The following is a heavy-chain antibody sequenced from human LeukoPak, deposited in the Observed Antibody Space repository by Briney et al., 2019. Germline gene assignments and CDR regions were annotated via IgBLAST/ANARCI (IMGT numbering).Heavy chain of an antibody. CDR1: GFTFSSYA. CDR3: APLGELVDGG. CDR2: ISYDGSNK. J-gene: IGHJ4*02. Sequence: QPGRSLRLSCAASGFTFSSYAMHWVRQAPGKGLEWVAVISYDGSNKYYANSVKGRFTISRDNAKNTLYLQMNSLRAEDTAVYYCAPLGELVDGGWGQGTLVTVSS. D-gene: IGHD3-16*01. V-gene: IGHV3-30*04.